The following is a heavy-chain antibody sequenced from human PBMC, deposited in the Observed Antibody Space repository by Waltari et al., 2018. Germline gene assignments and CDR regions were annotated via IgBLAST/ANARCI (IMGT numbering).Heavy chain of an antibody. CDR1: GFTFSSYA. V-gene: IGHV3-23*01. CDR3: AKDRFYDSSGDKYFQH. D-gene: IGHD3-22*01. CDR2: ISGSGGST. Sequence: EVQLLESGGGLVQPGGSLRLSCAASGFTFSSYAMSWVRQAPGKGLEWVSVISGSGGSTYYADSVKGRFTISRDNSKNTLYLQMNSLRAEDTAVYYCAKDRFYDSSGDKYFQHWGQGTLVTVSS. J-gene: IGHJ1*01.